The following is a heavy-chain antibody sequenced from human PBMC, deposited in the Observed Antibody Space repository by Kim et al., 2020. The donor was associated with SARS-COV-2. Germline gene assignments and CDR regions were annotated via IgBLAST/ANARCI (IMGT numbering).Heavy chain of an antibody. V-gene: IGHV4-39*01. D-gene: IGHD2-15*01. J-gene: IGHJ4*02. CDR3: AGSDAELFCSGGSYYPGGEVDY. Sequence: SETLSLTCPLSGGSISSSSYYWGWIRQPPGKGLEWIGDIFYGGSTYYNSSLKSRVTISVVTSKNQFSLKLSAVTAAGTAVYYCAGSDAELFCSGGSYYPGGEVDYWGQGTMVSVSS. CDR1: GGSISSSSYY. CDR2: IFYGGST.